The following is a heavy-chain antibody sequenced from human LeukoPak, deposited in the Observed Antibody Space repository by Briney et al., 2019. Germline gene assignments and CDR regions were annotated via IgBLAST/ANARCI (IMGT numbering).Heavy chain of an antibody. CDR1: GFTFSSYS. V-gene: IGHV3-48*01. CDR2: ISSSSSTI. Sequence: GGSLRLSCAASGFTFSSYSMNWVRQAPGKGLEWVSYISSSSSTIYYADSVKGRFTISRDNAKNSLYLQMNSLRAEDTAVYYCARENGLGGSFLPDYWGQGTLVTVSS. CDR3: ARENGLGGSFLPDY. D-gene: IGHD1-26*01. J-gene: IGHJ4*02.